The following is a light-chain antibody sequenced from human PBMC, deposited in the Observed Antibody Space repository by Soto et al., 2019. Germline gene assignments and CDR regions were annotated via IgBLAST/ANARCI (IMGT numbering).Light chain of an antibody. CDR1: QSVSSSH. J-gene: IGKJ2*01. CDR2: GAS. V-gene: IGKV3-20*01. CDR3: QQYGSSPPMIT. Sequence: EIVLTQSPDTLSLSPGESATLSCRASQSVSSSHLAWYQQRPGQPPRLLIYGASSRATAIPDRFSGSGSGTDFTLTISRLEPEDFAVYYCQQYGSSPPMITFGQETKLDI.